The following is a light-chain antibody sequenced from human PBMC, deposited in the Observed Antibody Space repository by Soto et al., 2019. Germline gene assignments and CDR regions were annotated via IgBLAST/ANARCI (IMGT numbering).Light chain of an antibody. CDR2: AAS. CDR3: QQSYSTPHT. Sequence: IQMTQSPSTLSGSVGDRVTITCLASQTISSWLAWYQQKPGKAPKLLIYAASSLQSGVPSRFSGSGSGTDFTLTISSLQPEDFATYYCQQSYSTPHTFGQGTRLEIK. V-gene: IGKV1-39*01. CDR1: QTISSW. J-gene: IGKJ5*01.